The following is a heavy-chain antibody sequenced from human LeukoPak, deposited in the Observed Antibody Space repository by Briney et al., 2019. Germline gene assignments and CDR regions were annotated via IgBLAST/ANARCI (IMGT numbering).Heavy chain of an antibody. CDR2: IKKDGSQK. D-gene: IGHD4-17*01. CDR1: GFTFSRYW. Sequence: PGGSLRLSCAASGFTFSRYWMSWVRQAPGKGLEWLANIKKDGSQKYYVDSVKGRFTISRDNAKNSVYLQMNNLRADDTAVYYCAKDRHGYGDYRRFDYWGQGTLVTVSS. CDR3: AKDRHGYGDYRRFDY. V-gene: IGHV3-7*01. J-gene: IGHJ4*02.